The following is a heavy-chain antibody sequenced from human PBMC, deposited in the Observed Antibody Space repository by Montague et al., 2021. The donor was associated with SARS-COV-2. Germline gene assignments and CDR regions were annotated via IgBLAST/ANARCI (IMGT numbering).Heavy chain of an antibody. J-gene: IGHJ6*03. CDR3: ARGRIEVSMIVVVLTGASYYMDV. CDR1: GGSFSGHY. D-gene: IGHD3-22*01. V-gene: IGHV4-34*01. CDR2: INNSGST. Sequence: SETLSLTCAVYGGSFSGHYWSWIRQPPGKGLEWIGEINNSGSTNYNLSLKSRVTISVDTSKNQFSLKLHSVTAADTAVYYCARGRIEVSMIVVVLTGASYYMDVWGKGTTVTVSS.